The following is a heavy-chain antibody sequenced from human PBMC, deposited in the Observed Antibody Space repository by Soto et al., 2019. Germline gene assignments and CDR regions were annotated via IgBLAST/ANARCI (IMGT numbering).Heavy chain of an antibody. V-gene: IGHV5-51*01. CDR3: ARQIGHYGLDV. CDR1: VDSFTNYW. CDR2: IHPGDSES. Sequence: PGESLKISCKVSVDSFTNYWIAWVRQTPGKGLEWMGIIHPGDSESRYSPSFQGQVTISADKSITTAYLQWSSLKAPDTAMYYCARQIGHYGLDVWGQGTTVTVS. J-gene: IGHJ6*02.